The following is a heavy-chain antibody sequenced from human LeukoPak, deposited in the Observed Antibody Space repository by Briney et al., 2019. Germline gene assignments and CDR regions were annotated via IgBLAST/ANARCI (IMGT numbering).Heavy chain of an antibody. CDR1: GFTFRNYV. CDR2: TSSDLNVK. D-gene: IGHD3-10*01. V-gene: IGHV3-30-3*01. Sequence: PGGSLRLSCAASGFTFRNYVIHWVRQAPGKGLEWVAVTSSDLNVKLYADSVKGRFTISRDNSRSTLYLQMNSLRPEDTAIYYCAREDYYGSGSPPSLYFDYWGQGTLVTVSS. CDR3: AREDYYGSGSPPSLYFDY. J-gene: IGHJ4*02.